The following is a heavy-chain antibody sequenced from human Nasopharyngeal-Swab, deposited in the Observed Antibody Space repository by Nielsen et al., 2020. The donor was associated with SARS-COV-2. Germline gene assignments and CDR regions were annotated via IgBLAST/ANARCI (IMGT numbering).Heavy chain of an antibody. D-gene: IGHD6-6*01. CDR2: INHSGST. Sequence: SETLSLTCAVYGGSFSGYYWSWIRQPPGKGLEWIGEINHSGSTNYNPSLKSRVTMSVDTSKNQFSLKLSSVTAADTAVYYCARGRGEYSSSSVFFDYWGQGTLVTVSS. J-gene: IGHJ4*02. V-gene: IGHV4-34*01. CDR1: GGSFSGYY. CDR3: ARGRGEYSSSSVFFDY.